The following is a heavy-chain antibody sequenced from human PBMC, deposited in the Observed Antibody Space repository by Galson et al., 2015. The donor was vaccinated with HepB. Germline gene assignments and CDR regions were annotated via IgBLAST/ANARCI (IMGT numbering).Heavy chain of an antibody. CDR3: ARGMTIGVDFWSGYGWYFDL. J-gene: IGHJ2*01. CDR2: ISTYNGNT. CDR1: GYNFPTYG. Sequence: SVKVSCKASGYNFPTYGISWVRQAPGQGLEWMGWISTYNGNTKYAQKLQDRITMTRDTSTNTVYMELRTLTSDDTAVYHCARGMTIGVDFWSGYGWYFDLWGRGTLLTVSS. V-gene: IGHV1-18*01. D-gene: IGHD3-3*01.